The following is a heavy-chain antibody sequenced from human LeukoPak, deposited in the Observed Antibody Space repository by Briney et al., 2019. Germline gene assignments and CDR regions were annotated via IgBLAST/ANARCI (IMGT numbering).Heavy chain of an antibody. CDR1: GGSISSYY. V-gene: IGHV4-59*01. Sequence: SETLSLTCTVSGGSISSYYWSWIRQPPGKGLEWIGYIYYSESTNYNPSLKSRVTISVDTSKNQFSLKLSSVTAADTAVYYCARSGSSWANWFDPWGQGTLVTVSS. CDR2: IYYSEST. CDR3: ARSGSSWANWFDP. D-gene: IGHD6-13*01. J-gene: IGHJ5*02.